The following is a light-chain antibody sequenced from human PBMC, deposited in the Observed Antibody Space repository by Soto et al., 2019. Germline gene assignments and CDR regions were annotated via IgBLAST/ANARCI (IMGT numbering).Light chain of an antibody. CDR3: LQHNSYPRT. CDR1: QAITND. V-gene: IGKV1-17*01. J-gene: IGKJ1*01. CDR2: AAS. Sequence: DIQMTQSPSSLSASVGDRVTITCRASQAITNDLSWYQQKPGEPPKRLIYAASTLHSGVPSRFSGSGSGTEFTLTISSLQPEDFATYVCLQHNSYPRTFGQGTKVEIK.